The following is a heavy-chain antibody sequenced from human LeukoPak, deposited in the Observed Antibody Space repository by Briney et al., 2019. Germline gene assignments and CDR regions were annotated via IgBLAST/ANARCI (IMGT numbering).Heavy chain of an antibody. CDR3: ARDLYSATNGMDV. D-gene: IGHD6-25*01. Sequence: GGSLRLSCAASGFTFSSYSMNWVRQAPGKGLEWVSSISSSSSYMYYVGSVKGRFTISRDNAKNSLYLQMNSLRAEDTAVYYCARDLYSATNGMDVWGQGTTVTVSS. CDR2: ISSSSSYM. V-gene: IGHV3-21*01. J-gene: IGHJ6*02. CDR1: GFTFSSYS.